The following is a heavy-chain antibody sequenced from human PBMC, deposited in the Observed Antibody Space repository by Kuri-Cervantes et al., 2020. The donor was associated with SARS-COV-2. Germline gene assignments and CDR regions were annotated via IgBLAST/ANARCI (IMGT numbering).Heavy chain of an antibody. D-gene: IGHD2-15*01. CDR3: ARGSVPHSPPMGY. V-gene: IGHV3-23*01. CDR1: GFTFSSYA. CDR2: ISGSGGST. Sequence: GESLKISCAASGFTFSSYAMSWVRQAPGKGLEWVSAISGSGGSTYYADSVKGRFTISRDNSKNTLYLQMNSLRAEDTAVYFCARGSVPHSPPMGYWGQGTLVTVSS. J-gene: IGHJ4*02.